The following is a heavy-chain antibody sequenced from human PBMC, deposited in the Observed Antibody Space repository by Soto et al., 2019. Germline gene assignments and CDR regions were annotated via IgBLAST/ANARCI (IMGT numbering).Heavy chain of an antibody. J-gene: IGHJ4*02. D-gene: IGHD2-2*01. CDR3: ARARFCTSTSCYHYFDF. V-gene: IGHV3-48*02. CDR2: ISGSGTTM. Sequence: GGSLRLSCAASGFTFSSYSMDWVRQAPGKGLEWIAYISGSGTTMYHANSVRGRFTISRDNAKSSLFLQMTSLRDEDTAVYYCARARFCTSTSCYHYFDFWGQGTLVTVSS. CDR1: GFTFSSYS.